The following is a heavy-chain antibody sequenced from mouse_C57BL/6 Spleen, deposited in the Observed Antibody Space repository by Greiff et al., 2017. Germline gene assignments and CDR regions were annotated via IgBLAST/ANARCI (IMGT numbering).Heavy chain of an antibody. Sequence: EVQRVESGGGLVKPGGSLKLSCAASGFTFSDYGMHWVRQAPEKGLEWVAYISSGSSTIYYADTVKGRFTITRDNAKNTRFLQMTSLMSEDTAMYYCARRGGTWYFDVWGTGTTVTVSS. J-gene: IGHJ1*03. D-gene: IGHD3-3*01. V-gene: IGHV5-17*01. CDR3: ARRGGTWYFDV. CDR2: ISSGSSTI. CDR1: GFTFSDYG.